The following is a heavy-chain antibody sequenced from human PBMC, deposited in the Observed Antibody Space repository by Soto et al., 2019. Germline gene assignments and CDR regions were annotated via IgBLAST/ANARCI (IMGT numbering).Heavy chain of an antibody. J-gene: IGHJ4*02. CDR3: PNDSFRSSGSGYPLGYFGS. CDR2: ISGSGSTT. V-gene: IGHV3-23*01. Sequence: GGSLRRSCPATGCTFSTCAMNCVRQAPGKGREWVSTISGSGSTTYYADSVKCRFTISRDNFKNTLYLQMNSLRVEDTAVYYCPNDSFRSSGSGYPLGYFGSWGQGTRVTVSS. D-gene: IGHD3-22*01. CDR1: GCTFSTCA.